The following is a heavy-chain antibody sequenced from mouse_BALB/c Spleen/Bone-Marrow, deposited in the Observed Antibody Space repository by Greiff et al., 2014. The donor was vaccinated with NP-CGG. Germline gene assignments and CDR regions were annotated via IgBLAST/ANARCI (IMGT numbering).Heavy chain of an antibody. CDR1: GYTFTSYW. CDR3: ARKGISTVSATAYYFDY. J-gene: IGHJ2*01. CDR2: IFPGTGTT. D-gene: IGHD2-4*01. Sequence: VQLQQSGAELVKPGASVKLSCKTSGYTFTSYWIQWVKQRPGQGLGWIGEIFPGTGTTYYNEKFKDKATLTIDTSSSTAYMQLSSLTSEDSAVYFCARKGISTVSATAYYFDYWGQGSTLTVSS. V-gene: IGHV1S132*01.